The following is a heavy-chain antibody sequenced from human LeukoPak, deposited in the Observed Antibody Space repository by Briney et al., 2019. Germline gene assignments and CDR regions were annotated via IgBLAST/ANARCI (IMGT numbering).Heavy chain of an antibody. V-gene: IGHV3-15*01. CDR3: TTDLWFGEFGLDV. CDR2: IKSKTDGGTT. Sequence: GGSLRLSCAASGFTFSNAWMSWVRQAPGEGLEWVGRIKSKTDGGTTDYVAPVKGRFTISRDDSKNTLYVQMSSLKTEDTAVYYCTTDLWFGEFGLDVWGQGTTVIVSS. D-gene: IGHD3-10*01. J-gene: IGHJ6*02. CDR1: GFTFSNAW.